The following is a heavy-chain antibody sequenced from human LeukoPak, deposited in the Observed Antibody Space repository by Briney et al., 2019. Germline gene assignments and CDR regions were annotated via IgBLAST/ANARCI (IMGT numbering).Heavy chain of an antibody. CDR3: ARISGDFGHLGDP. CDR2: INTKTGNP. V-gene: IGHV7-4-1*02. D-gene: IGHD3-16*01. Sequence: ASVTVSYTASGYTFTKYAMDWVRQAPGQGLEWMGWINTKTGNPTYAQGFTGRLVFSLDTSVSTAYLQINNLRVDDTAVYYCARISGDFGHLGDPWGQGTLVTVSS. J-gene: IGHJ5*02. CDR1: GYTFTKYA.